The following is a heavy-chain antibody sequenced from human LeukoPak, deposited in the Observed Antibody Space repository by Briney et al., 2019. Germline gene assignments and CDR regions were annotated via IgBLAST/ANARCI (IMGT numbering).Heavy chain of an antibody. J-gene: IGHJ4*02. CDR1: GGSISSYY. Sequence: PSDTLSLTCTVSGGSISSYYWSWIRHPPAKALEWIGYIYYSGSTNYNPSLKSRVTISVDTSKNQFSLKLSSVTAADTAVYYCASNYYGSGSLDYWGQGNLVTVSS. V-gene: IGHV4-59*08. CDR2: IYYSGST. CDR3: ASNYYGSGSLDY. D-gene: IGHD3-10*01.